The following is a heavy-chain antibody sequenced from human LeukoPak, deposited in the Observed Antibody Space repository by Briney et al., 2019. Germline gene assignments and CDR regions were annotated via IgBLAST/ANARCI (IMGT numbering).Heavy chain of an antibody. CDR1: GYTFTSYA. CDR2: INAGNGNT. D-gene: IGHD3-10*01. Sequence: ASVKVSCKASGYTFTSYAMHWVRQAPGQRLEWMGWINAGNGNTKYSQEFQGRVTITRDTSASTAYMELRSLRSDDTAVYYCARVLHEYYYGSGSFRPIYFDYWGQGTLVTVSS. J-gene: IGHJ4*02. CDR3: ARVLHEYYYGSGSFRPIYFDY. V-gene: IGHV1-3*01.